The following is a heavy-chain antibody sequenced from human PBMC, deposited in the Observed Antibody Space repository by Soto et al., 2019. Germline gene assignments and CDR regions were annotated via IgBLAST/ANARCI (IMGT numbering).Heavy chain of an antibody. CDR3: ARDQWFGELVS. D-gene: IGHD3-10*01. J-gene: IGHJ4*02. CDR1: GGSISSYY. Sequence: SETLSLTCTVSGGSISSYYWSWIRQPPGKGLEWIGCIYYSGSTNYNPSLKSRVTISVDTSKNQFSLKLSSVTAADTAVYYCARDQWFGELVSWGQGTLVTVSS. V-gene: IGHV4-59*01. CDR2: IYYSGST.